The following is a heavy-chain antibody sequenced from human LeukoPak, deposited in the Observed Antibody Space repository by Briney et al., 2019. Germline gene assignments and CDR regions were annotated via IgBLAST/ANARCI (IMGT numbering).Heavy chain of an antibody. CDR3: ARECPYYYDSSGYYGYYYYYMDV. CDR1: GGSFSGYY. V-gene: IGHV4-34*01. Sequence: SETLSLTCAVYGGSFSGYYWSWIRQPPGKGLEWIGEINHSGSTNYNPSLKSRVTTSVDTSKNQFSLKLSSVTAADTAVHYCARECPYYYDSSGYYGYYYYYMDVWGKGTTVTVSS. D-gene: IGHD3-22*01. J-gene: IGHJ6*03. CDR2: INHSGST.